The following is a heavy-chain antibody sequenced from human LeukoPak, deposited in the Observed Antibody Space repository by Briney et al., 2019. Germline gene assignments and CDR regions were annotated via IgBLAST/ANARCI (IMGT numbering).Heavy chain of an antibody. V-gene: IGHV1-69*04. CDR1: GGTFISNA. CDR3: ASGRMTTETTYCFDP. D-gene: IGHD4-11*01. J-gene: IGHJ5*02. CDR2: IIPIFGIT. Sequence: SVKVSCKASGGTFISNAITWVRQAPGQGPEWMGRIIPIFGITDYAQKFQGRVTITADKSTSTAYMEFSSLRSEDTAVYYCASGRMTTETTYCFDPWGQGTLNTVSS.